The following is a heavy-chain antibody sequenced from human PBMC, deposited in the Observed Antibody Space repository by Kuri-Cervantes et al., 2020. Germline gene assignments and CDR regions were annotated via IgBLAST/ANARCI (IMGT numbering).Heavy chain of an antibody. D-gene: IGHD2-15*01. V-gene: IGHV1-8*01. CDR3: ARGYCSDDSCYSWYYGMDV. CDR2: MNPNSGNT. CDR1: GYTFTSYD. J-gene: IGHJ6*02. Sequence: ASVKVSCKASGYTFTSYDINWVRQATGQGLEWMGWMNPNSGNTGYAQKFQGRVTMTTDTSTSTAYMELRSLTSDDTAVYYCARGYCSDDSCYSWYYGMDVWGQGTTVTVSS.